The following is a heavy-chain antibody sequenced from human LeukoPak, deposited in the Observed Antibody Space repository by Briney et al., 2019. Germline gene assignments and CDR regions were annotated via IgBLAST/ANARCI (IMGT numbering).Heavy chain of an antibody. Sequence: GRSLRLSCAASGFTFSSYGMHWVRQAPGKGLEWVAVISYDGSNKYYADSVKGRFTISRDNSKNTLYLQMNSLRAEDTAVYYCAKDEWLGELQSFPDYWGQGTLVTVSS. J-gene: IGHJ4*02. V-gene: IGHV3-30*18. CDR2: ISYDGSNK. CDR3: AKDEWLGELQSFPDY. CDR1: GFTFSSYG. D-gene: IGHD3-10*01.